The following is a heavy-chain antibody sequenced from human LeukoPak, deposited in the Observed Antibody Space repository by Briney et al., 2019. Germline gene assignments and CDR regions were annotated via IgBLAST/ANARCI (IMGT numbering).Heavy chain of an antibody. V-gene: IGHV3-48*02. CDR1: GLTYSRHS. D-gene: IGHD3-10*01. CDR3: ARTVRGVSSYFDL. Sequence: PGGSLRLSCAASGLTYSRHSVNWVPQAPGEGLEWVSYIRSSSSIIYYADSVKGRFTISRDNARNSLYLQMDSLRDEDTAVYYCARTVRGVSSYFDLWGRGTLVTVSS. J-gene: IGHJ2*01. CDR2: IRSSSSII.